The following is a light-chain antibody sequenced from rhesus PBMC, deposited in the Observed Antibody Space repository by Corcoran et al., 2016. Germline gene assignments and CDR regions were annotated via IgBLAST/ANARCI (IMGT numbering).Light chain of an antibody. CDR2: KAS. CDR3: QHSYGTPPT. Sequence: DIQMTQSPSSLSASVGDRVTITCRASENVNNYLHWYQQKPGKTPKLLIYKASTLQSGVPSRFSGSGSGTDCTLTISSLQPEDFATYYCQHSYGTPPTFGGGTKVELK. J-gene: IGKJ4*01. V-gene: IGKV1-74*01. CDR1: ENVNNY.